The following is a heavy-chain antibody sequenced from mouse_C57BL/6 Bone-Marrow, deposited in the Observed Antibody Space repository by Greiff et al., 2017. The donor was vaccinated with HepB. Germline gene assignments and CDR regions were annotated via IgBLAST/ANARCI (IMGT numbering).Heavy chain of an antibody. CDR3: AMNYGSSYWYFDV. Sequence: VQLQQSGAELVRPGSSVKLSCKASGYTFTSYWMHWVKQRPIQGLEWIGNIDPSDSETHYNQKFKDKATLTVDKSSSTAYMQLSSLTSEDSAVYYCAMNYGSSYWYFDVWGTGTTVTVSS. CDR2: IDPSDSET. D-gene: IGHD1-1*01. J-gene: IGHJ1*03. V-gene: IGHV1-52*01. CDR1: GYTFTSYW.